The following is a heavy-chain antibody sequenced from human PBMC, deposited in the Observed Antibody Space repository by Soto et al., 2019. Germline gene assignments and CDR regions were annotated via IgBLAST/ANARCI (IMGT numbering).Heavy chain of an antibody. CDR2: IIPILGIA. D-gene: IGHD5-12*01. V-gene: IGHV1-69*08. Sequence: QVQLVQSGAEVKKPGSSVKVSCKASGGTFSSYTISWVRQAPGQGLEWMGRIIPILGIANYAQKFQGRVTITGDKYTSTAYMELSSLRSEDTTVYYCDRERLRRPHYYYMDVWGKGTTVTVSS. CDR1: GGTFSSYT. CDR3: DRERLRRPHYYYMDV. J-gene: IGHJ6*03.